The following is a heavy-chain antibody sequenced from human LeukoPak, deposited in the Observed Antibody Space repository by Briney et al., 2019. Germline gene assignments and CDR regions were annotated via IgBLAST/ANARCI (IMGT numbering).Heavy chain of an antibody. CDR3: AKVYGDSYYYYYMDV. V-gene: IGHV3-23*01. CDR2: ISGSGGST. D-gene: IGHD4-17*01. CDR1: GFTFSSYA. J-gene: IGHJ6*03. Sequence: PGGSLRLSCAASGFTFSSYAMSWVRQAPGKGLEWVSAISGSGGSTYYADSVKGRFTISRDNSKNTLYLQMNSLRAEDTAVYYCAKVYGDSYYYYYMDVWGKGTTVTVSS.